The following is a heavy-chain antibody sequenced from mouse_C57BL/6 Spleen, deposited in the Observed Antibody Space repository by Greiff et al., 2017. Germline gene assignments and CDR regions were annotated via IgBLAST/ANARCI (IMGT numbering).Heavy chain of an antibody. D-gene: IGHD4-1*01. Sequence: QVQLQQPGAELVKPGASVKLSCKASGYTFTSYWMQWVKQRPGQGLEWIGEIDPSDSYTNYNQKFKGKATLTVDTSSSTAYMQLSSLTSEDSAVYYSARGVYLTGEKWGQKTSVTVSS. V-gene: IGHV1-50*01. CDR2: IDPSDSYT. CDR3: ARGVYLTGEK. CDR1: GYTFTSYW. J-gene: IGHJ4*01.